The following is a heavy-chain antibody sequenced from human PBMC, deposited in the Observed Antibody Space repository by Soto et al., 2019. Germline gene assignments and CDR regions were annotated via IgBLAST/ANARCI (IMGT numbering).Heavy chain of an antibody. CDR1: GFPFTTYG. CDR3: VGGQYYFDY. J-gene: IGHJ4*02. Sequence: QVQLVESGGGVVQPGRSLRLSCAASGFPFTTYGMHWVREGPGKGLEWVAVISYDGSNRYYADSVKGRFTISRDNSKNPLYLQMNDLRPADTALDDCVGGQYYFDYRGQGTLVTVSS. CDR2: ISYDGSNR. V-gene: IGHV3-30*03. D-gene: IGHD3-10*01.